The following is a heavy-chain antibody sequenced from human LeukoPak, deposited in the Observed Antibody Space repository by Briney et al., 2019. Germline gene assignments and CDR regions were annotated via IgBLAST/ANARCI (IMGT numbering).Heavy chain of an antibody. CDR3: ARVGRSYGYSGLDY. CDR1: GGTFSSYA. Sequence: ASVKVSCKASGGTFSSYAISWARQAPGQGLEWMGWISAYNGNTNYAQKFQGRVTMTRDTSISTAYMELSRLRSDDTAVYYCARVGRSYGYSGLDYWGQGTLVTVSS. J-gene: IGHJ4*02. CDR2: ISAYNGNT. V-gene: IGHV1-18*01. D-gene: IGHD5-18*01.